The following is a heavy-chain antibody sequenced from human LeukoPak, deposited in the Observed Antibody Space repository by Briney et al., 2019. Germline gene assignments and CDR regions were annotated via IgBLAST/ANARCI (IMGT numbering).Heavy chain of an antibody. D-gene: IGHD5-18*01. V-gene: IGHV4-59*01. CDR3: ASSGFAMAHNWFDP. J-gene: IGHJ5*02. Sequence: SETLSLTCTVSGGSISSYYWSWIRQPPGKGLEWIGYIYYSGSTNCNPSLKSRVTISVDTSKNQFSLKLSSVTAADTAVYYCASSGFAMAHNWFDPWGQGTLVTVSS. CDR1: GGSISSYY. CDR2: IYYSGST.